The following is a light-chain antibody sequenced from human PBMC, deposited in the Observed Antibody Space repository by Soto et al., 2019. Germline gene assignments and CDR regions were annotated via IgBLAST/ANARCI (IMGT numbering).Light chain of an antibody. V-gene: IGLV2-14*03. CDR3: NSYTTSSTLV. J-gene: IGLJ1*01. CDR2: DVS. CDR1: SSDVGSYKY. Sequence: QSVLTQPASVSGSPGQSITISCTGTSSDVGSYKYVSWYQQHPGKAPKLMIYDVSNRPSGVSNRFSGSKSGNTASLTISGLRAEDEADYYCNSYTTSSTLVFGTGTKLTVL.